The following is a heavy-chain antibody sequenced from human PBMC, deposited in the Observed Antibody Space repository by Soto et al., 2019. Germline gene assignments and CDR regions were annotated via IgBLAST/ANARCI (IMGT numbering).Heavy chain of an antibody. CDR1: GGSISSGGYY. Sequence: LSLTCTVSGGSISSGGYYWSWIRQHPGKGLEWIGYIYYSGSTYYNPSLKSRVTISVDTSKNQFSLKLSSVTAADTAVYYCARPSDAYCSSTSCSPLPYFDYWGQGTRVTVSS. J-gene: IGHJ4*02. CDR3: ARPSDAYCSSTSCSPLPYFDY. D-gene: IGHD2-2*01. CDR2: IYYSGST. V-gene: IGHV4-31*03.